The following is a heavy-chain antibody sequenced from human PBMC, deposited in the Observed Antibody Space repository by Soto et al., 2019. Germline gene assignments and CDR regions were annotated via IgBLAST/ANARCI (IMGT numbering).Heavy chain of an antibody. CDR2: ISSSSSYI. V-gene: IGHV3-21*01. D-gene: IGHD3-10*01. CDR3: ARAPGVTMVRGVTNYYYYGMDV. CDR1: GFTFSSYS. J-gene: IGHJ6*02. Sequence: PGGSLRLSCAASGFTFSSYSMNWVRQAPGKGLEWVSSISSSSSYIYYADSVKGRFTISRDNAKNSLYLQMNSLRAEDTAVYYCARAPGVTMVRGVTNYYYYGMDVWGQGTTVTVSS.